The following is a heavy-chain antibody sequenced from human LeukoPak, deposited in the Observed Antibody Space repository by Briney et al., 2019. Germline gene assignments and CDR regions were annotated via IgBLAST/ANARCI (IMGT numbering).Heavy chain of an antibody. CDR2: IYTSGST. CDR1: GGSISSGSYY. V-gene: IGHV4-61*02. Sequence: SETLSLTCTVPGGSISSGSYYWSWIRQPAGKGLEWIGRIYTSGSTNYNPSLKSRVTISVDTSKNQFSLKLSSVTAADTAVYYCARDLIPVWFDPWGQGTLVTVSS. D-gene: IGHD2-21*01. J-gene: IGHJ5*02. CDR3: ARDLIPVWFDP.